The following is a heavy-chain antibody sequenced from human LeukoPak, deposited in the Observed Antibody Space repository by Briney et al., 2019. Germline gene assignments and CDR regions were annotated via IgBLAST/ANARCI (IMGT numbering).Heavy chain of an antibody. Sequence: GGSLRLSCAASGFTFSSYWMSWVRQAPGKGLEWVANIKQDGSEKYYVDSVKGRFTISRDNAKNSLYLQMNSLRAEDTAVYYCARDRYYGSGRYRGDNWFDPWGQGTLVTVSS. J-gene: IGHJ5*02. CDR3: ARDRYYGSGRYRGDNWFDP. CDR2: IKQDGSEK. CDR1: GFTFSSYW. D-gene: IGHD3-10*01. V-gene: IGHV3-7*01.